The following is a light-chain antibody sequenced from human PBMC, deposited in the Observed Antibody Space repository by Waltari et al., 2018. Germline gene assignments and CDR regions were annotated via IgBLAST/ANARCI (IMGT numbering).Light chain of an antibody. CDR2: EVN. CDR3: CSYAGGLFWV. J-gene: IGLJ3*02. V-gene: IGLV2-23*02. Sequence: QSVLTQIASVSGSPGQSITISCTGTSSDIGSYNLVSWYQQHPGKAPKLLIYEVNRRPSGVSDRFSGSKSGNTASLTISGLQAGDEADYHCCSYAGGLFWVFGGGTKLTVL. CDR1: SSDIGSYNL.